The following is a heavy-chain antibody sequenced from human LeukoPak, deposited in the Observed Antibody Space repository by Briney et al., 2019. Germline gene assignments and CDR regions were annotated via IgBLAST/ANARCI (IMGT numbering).Heavy chain of an antibody. CDR2: IYSGGST. J-gene: IGHJ1*01. CDR3: ARDQFFQTHYGATTVSYFQH. V-gene: IGHV3-66*01. Sequence: GGSLRLSCAASGFTVSSNYMSWVRQAPGKGLEWVSVIYSGGSTYYADSVKGRFTISRDNSKNTQYLQMNSLRAEDTAVYYCARDQFFQTHYGATTVSYFQHWGQGTLVTVSS. CDR1: GFTVSSNY. D-gene: IGHD4-17*01.